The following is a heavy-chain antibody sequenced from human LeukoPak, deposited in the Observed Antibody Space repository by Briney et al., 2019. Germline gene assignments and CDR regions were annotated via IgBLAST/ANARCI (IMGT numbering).Heavy chain of an antibody. CDR1: GGSISSSNW. Sequence: SETLSLTCAVSGGSISSSNWWSWVRQPPGKGLEWIGEIYHSGSTNYNPSLKSRVTISVDTSKNQFSLKLSSVTAADTAVYYCARVPLTGDRSNWFDPWGQGTLVTVSS. J-gene: IGHJ5*02. CDR3: ARVPLTGDRSNWFDP. V-gene: IGHV4-4*02. CDR2: IYHSGST. D-gene: IGHD7-27*01.